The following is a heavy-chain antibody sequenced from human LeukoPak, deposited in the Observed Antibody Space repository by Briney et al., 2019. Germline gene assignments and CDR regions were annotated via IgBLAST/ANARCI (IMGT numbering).Heavy chain of an antibody. J-gene: IGHJ4*02. CDR2: IRYDGSNK. CDR3: AKVEGGMVRGVIIAP. D-gene: IGHD3-10*01. Sequence: GGSLRLSCAASGFTFSSYGMHWVRQAPGKGLEWVAFIRYDGSNKYCADSVKGRFTISRDNSKNTLYLQMNSLRAEDTAVYYCAKVEGGMVRGVIIAPWGQGTLVTVSS. V-gene: IGHV3-30*02. CDR1: GFTFSSYG.